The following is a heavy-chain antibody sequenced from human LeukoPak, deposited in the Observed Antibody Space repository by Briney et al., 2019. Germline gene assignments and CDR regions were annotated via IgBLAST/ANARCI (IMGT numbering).Heavy chain of an antibody. D-gene: IGHD6-13*01. CDR3: AKDRRAAGIQLGHY. CDR1: GFTFSSYG. CDR2: ILYDGSNK. Sequence: GGSLRLSCAASGFTFSSYGMHWVRQAPGKGLEWVAVILYDGSNKYYADSVKGRFTISRDNSKNTLYLHMNSLRAEDTAVYYCAKDRRAAGIQLGHYWGQGTLVTVSS. J-gene: IGHJ4*02. V-gene: IGHV3-30*18.